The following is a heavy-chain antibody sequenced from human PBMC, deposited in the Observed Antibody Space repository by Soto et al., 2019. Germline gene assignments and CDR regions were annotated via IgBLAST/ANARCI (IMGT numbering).Heavy chain of an antibody. CDR1: GYTLTELS. CDR3: ATARYGSGSYYKKSPFDY. D-gene: IGHD3-10*01. Sequence: ASVKVSCKVSGYTLTELSMHWVRQAPGKGLEWMGGFDPEDGETIYAQKFQGRVTMTEDTSTDTAYMELSSLRSEDTAVYYCATARYGSGSYYKKSPFDYWGQGTLVTVSS. CDR2: FDPEDGET. J-gene: IGHJ4*02. V-gene: IGHV1-24*01.